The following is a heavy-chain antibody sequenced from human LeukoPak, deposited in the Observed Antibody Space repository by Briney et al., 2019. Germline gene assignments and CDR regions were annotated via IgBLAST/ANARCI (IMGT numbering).Heavy chain of an antibody. D-gene: IGHD1-26*01. V-gene: IGHV3-20*04. CDR1: GFTFDDYG. J-gene: IGHJ3*02. CDR3: ARDDWELLSYPNAFDI. CDR2: INWNGGST. Sequence: PGGSLRLFCAASGFTFDDYGMSWVRQAPGKGLEWVSGINWNGGSTGYADSVKGRFTISRDNAKNSLYLQMNSLRAEDTALYYCARDDWELLSYPNAFDIWGQGTMVTVSS.